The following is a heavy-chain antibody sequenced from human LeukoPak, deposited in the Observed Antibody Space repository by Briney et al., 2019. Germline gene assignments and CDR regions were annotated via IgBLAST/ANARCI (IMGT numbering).Heavy chain of an antibody. J-gene: IGHJ6*03. D-gene: IGHD2-2*01. V-gene: IGHV3-7*03. Sequence: GGSLRLSCAASGFIFSSYSMNWVRQAPGKGLEWVANINHDGGENYYVDSVKGRFTISRDNSKNTVNLQMNSLRAEDTAVYYCARDRRVVPAAIYFYYMDVWGKGTTVTVSS. CDR2: INHDGGEN. CDR1: GFIFSSYS. CDR3: ARDRRVVPAAIYFYYMDV.